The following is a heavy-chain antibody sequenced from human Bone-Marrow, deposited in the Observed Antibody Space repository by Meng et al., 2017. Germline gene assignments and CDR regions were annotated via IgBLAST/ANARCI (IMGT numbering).Heavy chain of an antibody. CDR3: ARSITMIVAEQTYYFDY. Sequence: SETLSLTCTVSGGSISSYYWSWIRQPPGKGLEWIGYIYYSGSTNYNPSLKSRVTISVDTSKNQFSLKLSSVTAADTAVYYCARSITMIVAEQTYYFDYWGQGTLVTVSS. V-gene: IGHV4-59*12. D-gene: IGHD3-22*01. J-gene: IGHJ4*02. CDR2: IYYSGST. CDR1: GGSISSYY.